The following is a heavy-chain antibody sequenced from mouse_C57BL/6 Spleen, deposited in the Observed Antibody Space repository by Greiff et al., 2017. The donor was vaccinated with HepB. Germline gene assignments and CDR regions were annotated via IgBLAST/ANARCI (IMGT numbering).Heavy chain of an antibody. CDR2: IYPGNSDT. CDR1: GYTFTSYW. D-gene: IGHD1-1*01. Sequence: EVQLQQSGTVLARPGASVKMSCKTSGYTFTSYWMHWVKQRPGQGLEWIGAIYPGNSDTSYNQKFKGKAKLTAVTSASTAYMELSSLTNEDSAVYYCTRSDYYGSSPNWYFEVWGTGTTVTVSS. J-gene: IGHJ1*03. V-gene: IGHV1-5*01. CDR3: TRSDYYGSSPNWYFEV.